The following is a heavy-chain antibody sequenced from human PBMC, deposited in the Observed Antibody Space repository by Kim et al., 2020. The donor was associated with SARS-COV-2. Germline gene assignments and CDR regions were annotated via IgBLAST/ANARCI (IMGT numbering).Heavy chain of an antibody. CDR3: ARDINRVDSSGYYVYYYYYGMDV. J-gene: IGHJ6*02. D-gene: IGHD3-22*01. V-gene: IGHV3-21*01. CDR1: GFTFSSYS. Sequence: GGSLRLSCAASGFTFSSYSMNWVRQAPGKGLEWVSSISSSSSYIYYADSVKGRFTISRDNAKNSLYLQMNSLRAEDTAVYYCARDINRVDSSGYYVYYYYYGMDVWGQGTTVTVSS. CDR2: ISSSSSYI.